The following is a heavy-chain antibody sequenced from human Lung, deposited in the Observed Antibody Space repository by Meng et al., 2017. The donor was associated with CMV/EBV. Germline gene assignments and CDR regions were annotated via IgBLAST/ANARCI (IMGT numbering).Heavy chain of an antibody. J-gene: IGHJ6*02. CDR3: ARGGYYDFWSGYSYYYYYGMDV. CDR2: IYYSGST. D-gene: IGHD3-3*01. Sequence: LSCTVSGGSISSYYWSWIRQPPGKGLEWIGYIYYSGSTNYNPSLKSRVTISVDTSKNQFSLKLSSVTAADTAVYYCARGGYYDFWSGYSYYYYYGMDVWXQGTTVTVSS. V-gene: IGHV4-59*01. CDR1: GGSISSYY.